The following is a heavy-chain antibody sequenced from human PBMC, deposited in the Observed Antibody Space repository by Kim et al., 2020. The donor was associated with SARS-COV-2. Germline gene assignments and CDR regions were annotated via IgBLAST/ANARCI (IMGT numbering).Heavy chain of an antibody. CDR2: MNPNSGNT. J-gene: IGHJ6*02. CDR1: GYTFTSYD. V-gene: IGHV1-8*01. Sequence: ASVKVSCKASGYTFTSYDINWVRQATGQGLEWMGWMNPNSGNTGYAQKFQGRVTMTRNTSISTAYMELGSLRSEDTAVYYCARGHLYPRSPNPYYYYGMDVWGQGTTVTVSS. CDR3: ARGHLYPRSPNPYYYYGMDV.